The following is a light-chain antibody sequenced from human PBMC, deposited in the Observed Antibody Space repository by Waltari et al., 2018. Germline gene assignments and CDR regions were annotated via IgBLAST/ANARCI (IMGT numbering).Light chain of an antibody. CDR2: WAS. CDR3: QQYYSSRT. CDR1: QGVLYSSNNKNY. Sequence: DIVMTQSPDSLAVSLGERATINCKSSQGVLYSSNNKNYLAWYQQKPGQPPKLLIYWASNRESGVPDRFSGSGSGTDFTLTISSLQAEDVAVYYCQQYYSSRTFGQGTKVEIK. J-gene: IGKJ1*01. V-gene: IGKV4-1*01.